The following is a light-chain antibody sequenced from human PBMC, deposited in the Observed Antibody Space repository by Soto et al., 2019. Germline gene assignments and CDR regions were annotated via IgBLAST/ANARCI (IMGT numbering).Light chain of an antibody. V-gene: IGLV2-14*01. Sequence: QSVLTQPASVSGSPGPAITISCTGTSNDVGGYNYVSWHQQHPGKAPKLMIYDVSNRPSGVSNRFSGSKSGNTASLTISGLQAEDEADYYCSSYTTSSTVIFGGGTKLTVL. CDR2: DVS. CDR3: SSYTTSSTVI. J-gene: IGLJ2*01. CDR1: SNDVGGYNY.